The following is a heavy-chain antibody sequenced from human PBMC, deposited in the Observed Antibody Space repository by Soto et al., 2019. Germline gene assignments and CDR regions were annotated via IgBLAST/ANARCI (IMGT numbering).Heavy chain of an antibody. CDR2: INHSGGT. Sequence: QVQLQQWGAGLLKPSETLSLTCAAYGGSFSGYYWSWIRQPPGKGLEWMGKINHSGGTNYNPSLKSRVTISVDTSKNQFSLKLSSVTAADTAVFYCARLRWEQPWVFDYWGQGTLVAVSS. D-gene: IGHD1-26*01. J-gene: IGHJ4*02. CDR3: ARLRWEQPWVFDY. V-gene: IGHV4-34*02. CDR1: GGSFSGYY.